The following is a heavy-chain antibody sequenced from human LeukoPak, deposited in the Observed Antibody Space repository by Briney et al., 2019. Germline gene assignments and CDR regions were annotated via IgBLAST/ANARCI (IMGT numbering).Heavy chain of an antibody. CDR1: GFTFSDFY. Sequence: GGSLRLSCAASGFTFSDFYMSWIRQAPGKGLEWVSYISSSGHSIYYADSVKGRFTISRDSAKNSLYLQMISLRAEDTAVYYCTRGGATSLRSFDYWGRGTLVTVSS. J-gene: IGHJ4*02. CDR2: ISSSGHSI. CDR3: TRGGATSLRSFDY. D-gene: IGHD1-26*01. V-gene: IGHV3-11*01.